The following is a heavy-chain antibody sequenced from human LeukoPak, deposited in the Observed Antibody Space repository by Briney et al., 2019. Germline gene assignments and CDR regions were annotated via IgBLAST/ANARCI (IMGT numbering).Heavy chain of an antibody. V-gene: IGHV3-13*01. D-gene: IGHD3-10*01. CDR2: IGTAGDT. CDR3: ARGVSRGSAAFDI. Sequence: GGSLRLSCAASGFTFSSYDMHWVRQATGKGLEWVSAIGTAGDTYYPGSVKGRFTISRENAKNSLYLQMNSLRAGDTAVYYCARGVSRGSAAFDIWGQGTVVTVSS. J-gene: IGHJ3*02. CDR1: GFTFSSYD.